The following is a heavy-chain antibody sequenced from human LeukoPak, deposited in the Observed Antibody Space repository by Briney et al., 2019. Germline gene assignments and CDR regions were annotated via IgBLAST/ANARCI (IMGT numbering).Heavy chain of an antibody. Sequence: PGGSLRLSCAASGFTFDDYGMSWVRQAPGKGLEWVSSINWNGGSRGYADSVKGRFTLSRDNAKKSLYLQMNSLRAEDTALYYCARGPPYGDNLSWFDPWGQGTLVTVSS. CDR3: ARGPPYGDNLSWFDP. J-gene: IGHJ5*02. CDR2: INWNGGSR. CDR1: GFTFDDYG. D-gene: IGHD4-17*01. V-gene: IGHV3-20*04.